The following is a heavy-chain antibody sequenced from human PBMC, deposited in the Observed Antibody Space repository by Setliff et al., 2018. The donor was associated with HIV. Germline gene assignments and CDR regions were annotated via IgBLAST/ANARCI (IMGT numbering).Heavy chain of an antibody. Sequence: SVKVSCKASGDTFSSSAISWVRQAPGQGLEWMGTIIPAFFTTHYAQKFQATVTITADESTNIAYMELSSLRSEDTAVYYCARERPNSLYFDFWGQGTRVTVSS. CDR1: GDTFSSSA. CDR2: IIPAFFTT. D-gene: IGHD7-27*01. J-gene: IGHJ4*02. V-gene: IGHV1-69*13. CDR3: ARERPNSLYFDF.